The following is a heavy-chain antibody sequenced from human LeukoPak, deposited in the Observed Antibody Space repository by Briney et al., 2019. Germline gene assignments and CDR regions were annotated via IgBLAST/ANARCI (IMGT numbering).Heavy chain of an antibody. CDR2: ISGSGGST. Sequence: GGSLRLSCAASGFTFSSYGMSWVRQAPGKGLEWVSAISGSGGSTYYADSVKGRFTVSRDNSKNTLYVQMKNLRAEDTAVYYCAKDFVVVPGNVNYFDYWGQGTLVTVSS. J-gene: IGHJ4*02. V-gene: IGHV3-23*01. D-gene: IGHD2-21*02. CDR3: AKDFVVVPGNVNYFDY. CDR1: GFTFSSYG.